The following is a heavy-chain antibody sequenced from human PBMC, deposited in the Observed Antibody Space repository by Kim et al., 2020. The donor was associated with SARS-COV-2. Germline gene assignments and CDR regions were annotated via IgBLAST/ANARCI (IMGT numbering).Heavy chain of an antibody. CDR3: AKERPGIMVRTAAFDD. CDR1: GFTFSNYA. D-gene: IGHD2-21*02. J-gene: IGHJ4*02. Sequence: GGSLRLSCAASGFTFSNYAMSWVRQAPGKGLQWVAVITDDRGTTYYADSVKGRFTISRDNSKNTLYLQMNSLRAEDTAVYYCAKERPGIMVRTAAFDDWGQGTLVTVSS. CDR2: ITDDRGTT. V-gene: IGHV3-30*18.